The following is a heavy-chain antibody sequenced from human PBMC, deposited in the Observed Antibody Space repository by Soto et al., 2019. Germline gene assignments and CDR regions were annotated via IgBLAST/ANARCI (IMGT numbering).Heavy chain of an antibody. CDR3: ARDSSGRQYYGMDV. CDR1: GFIFSDYS. J-gene: IGHJ6*02. Sequence: PGGSLRLSCTPSGFIFSDYSMNWVRQAPGKGLAWISYITTTSSTMYYADSVKGRFTITRDNAKNSLYLQMNSLRDEDTAVYYCARDSSGRQYYGMDVWGQGTTVTVSS. D-gene: IGHD3-22*01. V-gene: IGHV3-48*02. CDR2: ITTTSSTM.